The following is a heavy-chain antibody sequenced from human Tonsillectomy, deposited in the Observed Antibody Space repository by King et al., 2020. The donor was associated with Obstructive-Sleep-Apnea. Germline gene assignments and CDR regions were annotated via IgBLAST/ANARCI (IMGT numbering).Heavy chain of an antibody. V-gene: IGHV1-58*02. CDR3: AAGILTGYYYYYYYGMDV. CDR1: GFTFTNSA. CDR2: IVVGSGNT. Sequence: QLVQSGPEVKKPGTSVKVSCKASGFTFTNSAMQWVRQARGQRLEWIGWIVVGSGNTNYAQKFRERVTITRDMSTSTAYMELSSLRSEDTAVYYCAAGILTGYYYYYYYGMDVGGQGTTVTVSS. J-gene: IGHJ6*02. D-gene: IGHD3-9*01.